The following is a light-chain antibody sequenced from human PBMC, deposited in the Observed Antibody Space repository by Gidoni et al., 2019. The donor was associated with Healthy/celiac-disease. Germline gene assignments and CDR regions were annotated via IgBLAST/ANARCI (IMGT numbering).Light chain of an antibody. Sequence: EIMLTQSPATLSLSPGERATLSCRASQSVSSYLAWYQQKPGQAPRLLIYDASNRAAGIPARFSGSGSGTDFTLTISSLEPEDFAVYYCQQRSNWPQVFGGXTKVEIK. CDR3: QQRSNWPQV. J-gene: IGKJ4*01. CDR1: QSVSSY. CDR2: DAS. V-gene: IGKV3-11*01.